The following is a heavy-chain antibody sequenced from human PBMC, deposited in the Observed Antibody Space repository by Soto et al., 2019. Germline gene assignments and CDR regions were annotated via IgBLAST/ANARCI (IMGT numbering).Heavy chain of an antibody. D-gene: IGHD3-10*01. J-gene: IGHJ4*02. CDR1: GASISSYF. V-gene: IGHV4-59*01. CDR3: ARRVYGSGSYYKYHFDY. Sequence: SETLSLTCTVSGASISSYFWSWIRQPPGKGLEWIGYIYYSGSTNYNPSLKSRVTISVDTSKNQFSLKLTSVTAADTAVYYCARRVYGSGSYYKYHFDYWGQGSLVTVSS. CDR2: IYYSGST.